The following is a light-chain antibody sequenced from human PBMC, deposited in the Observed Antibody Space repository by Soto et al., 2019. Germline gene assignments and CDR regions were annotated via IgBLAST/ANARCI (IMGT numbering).Light chain of an antibody. Sequence: QSVLTQPPSASGTPGQRVVISCSGGSSNVGSYPVSWYQRLPGTAPTLLIYTNYERHSGVPDRFSGSRSGTSASLAISGLQSDDEADYYCAAWDYTLSAWLFGGGTKLTV. J-gene: IGLJ3*02. CDR3: AAWDYTLSAWL. CDR2: TNY. CDR1: SSNVGSYP. V-gene: IGLV1-44*01.